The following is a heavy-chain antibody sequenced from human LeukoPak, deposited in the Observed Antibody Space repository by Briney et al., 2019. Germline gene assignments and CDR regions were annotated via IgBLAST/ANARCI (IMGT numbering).Heavy chain of an antibody. V-gene: IGHV4-39*02. CDR2: IYYSGST. Sequence: SETLSLTCTISGGSISSSSYYWGWIRQPPGKGLEWIGSIYYSGSTYYNPSLKSRVTISVDTSKNQFSLKLSSVTAADTAVYYCARDLAAAGTPSRPYYMDVWGKGTTVTVSS. D-gene: IGHD6-13*01. CDR3: ARDLAAAGTPSRPYYMDV. J-gene: IGHJ6*03. CDR1: GGSISSSSYY.